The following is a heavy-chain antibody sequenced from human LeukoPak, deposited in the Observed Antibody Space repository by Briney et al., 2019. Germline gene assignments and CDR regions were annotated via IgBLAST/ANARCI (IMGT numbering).Heavy chain of an antibody. CDR1: GYSISSSNW. J-gene: IGHJ4*02. V-gene: IGHV4-28*01. CDR2: IYYSGST. D-gene: IGHD3-22*01. CDR3: ATTPYYYDTSGYSLGDY. Sequence: SDTLSLTCAVSGYSISSSNWWGWIRQPPGKGLEWIGYIYYSGSTYYNPSLKSRVTMSVDTSKNQFSLKLGSVTAADTAVYYCATTPYYYDTSGYSLGDYWAREPWSPSPQ.